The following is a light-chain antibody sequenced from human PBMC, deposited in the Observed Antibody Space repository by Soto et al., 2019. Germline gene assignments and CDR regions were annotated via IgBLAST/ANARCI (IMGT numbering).Light chain of an antibody. V-gene: IGLV2-14*02. CDR3: SSFTSSSALEVV. CDR1: SSDVGAYNL. Sequence: QSALTQPASVSGSPGQSITISCTGISSDVGAYNLVSWYQHHPGKAPKLLIYEGTKRPSGISHRFSGSKSGNTASLTISGLQAEDEADYYCSSFTSSSALEVVFGGGTKLTVL. J-gene: IGLJ2*01. CDR2: EGT.